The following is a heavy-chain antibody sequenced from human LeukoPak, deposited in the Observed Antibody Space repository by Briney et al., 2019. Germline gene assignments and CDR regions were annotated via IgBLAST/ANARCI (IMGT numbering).Heavy chain of an antibody. J-gene: IGHJ5*02. Sequence: SETLSLTCAVYGGSFSGYYWSWIRQPPGKGLEWIGEINHSGSTNYNPSLKSRVTISVDTSKNQFSLKLSSVTAADTAMYYCARGPRERWFGPWGQGTLVTVSS. V-gene: IGHV4-34*01. CDR2: INHSGST. D-gene: IGHD1-1*01. CDR3: ARGPRERWFGP. CDR1: GGSFSGYY.